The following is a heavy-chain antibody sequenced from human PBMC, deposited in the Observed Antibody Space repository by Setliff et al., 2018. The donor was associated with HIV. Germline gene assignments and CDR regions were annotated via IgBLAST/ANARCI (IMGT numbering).Heavy chain of an antibody. V-gene: IGHV3-7*01. CDR2: INRDGSEK. Sequence: LRLSCAASGFTFSNYWMTWVRQAPGKGLEWVAQINRDGSEKYYVDSVEGRFTISRDNAKNSLYLQMNSLRAEDTAVYYCTRDIRFTDSGGYRGFDYWGQGILVTVSS. CDR1: GFTFSNYW. D-gene: IGHD6-25*01. CDR3: TRDIRFTDSGGYRGFDY. J-gene: IGHJ4*02.